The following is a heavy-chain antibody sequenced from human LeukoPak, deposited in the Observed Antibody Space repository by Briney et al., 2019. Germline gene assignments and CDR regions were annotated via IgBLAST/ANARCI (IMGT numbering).Heavy chain of an antibody. CDR1: GYSFTSYW. Sequence: GGSLQISCKGSGYSFTSYWIGWVRQLPGKGLEWMGIIYPGDSDTRYSPSFQGQVTISADKSISTAYLQWSSLKASDTAMYYCARHRPHPECGGDCYPLDAFDIWGQGTMVTVSS. V-gene: IGHV5-51*01. CDR2: IYPGDSDT. CDR3: ARHRPHPECGGDCYPLDAFDI. D-gene: IGHD2-21*02. J-gene: IGHJ3*02.